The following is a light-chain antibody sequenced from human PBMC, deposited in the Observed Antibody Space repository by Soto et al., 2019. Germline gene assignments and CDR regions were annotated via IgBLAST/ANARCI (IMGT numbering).Light chain of an antibody. J-gene: IGKJ5*01. CDR1: HSVSRTY. CDR2: GAS. V-gene: IGKV3-20*01. Sequence: EIVLTQSPGTLSLSPGERASLSCRASHSVSRTYLAWYQQKPGQAPRLLIYGASDRAPGTPDRFSGSGSGTDFTLTISRLEPEDSAVYYCQQFDDSVTFGQGTRLEIK. CDR3: QQFDDSVT.